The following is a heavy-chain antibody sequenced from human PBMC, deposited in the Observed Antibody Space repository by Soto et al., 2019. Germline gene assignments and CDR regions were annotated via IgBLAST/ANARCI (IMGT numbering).Heavy chain of an antibody. CDR1: GFIFDDFA. CDR3: ARDTDSDTWNDPFDY. J-gene: IGHJ4*02. V-gene: IGHV3-9*01. D-gene: IGHD1-1*01. CDR2: ISWNSGST. Sequence: DVQLVESGGGLVQPGRSLRLSCAASGFIFDDFAMHWVRQAPGKGLEWVSGISWNSGSTDYAASVKGRFIISRDNARNSLYLQMNSLRSEDTALYYCARDTDSDTWNDPFDYWGQGALVIVS.